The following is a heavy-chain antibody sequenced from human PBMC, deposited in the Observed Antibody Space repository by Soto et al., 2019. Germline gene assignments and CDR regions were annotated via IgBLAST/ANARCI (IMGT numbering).Heavy chain of an antibody. J-gene: IGHJ5*02. CDR2: INPNSGGT. Sequence: VSCKASGYTFTGYYMHWVRQAPGQGLEWMGWINPNSGGTNYAQKFQGWVTMTRDTSISTAYMELSRLRSDDTAVYYCARGEDWAARQQLWFDPWGQGTLVTVSS. CDR3: ARGEDWAARQQLWFDP. D-gene: IGHD6-6*01. CDR1: GYTFTGYY. V-gene: IGHV1-2*04.